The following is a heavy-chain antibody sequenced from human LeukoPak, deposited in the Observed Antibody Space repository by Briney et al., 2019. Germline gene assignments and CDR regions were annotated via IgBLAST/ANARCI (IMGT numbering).Heavy chain of an antibody. CDR2: IYHSGNT. V-gene: IGHV4-38-2*01. CDR1: DYSISSDYY. D-gene: IGHD1-26*01. J-gene: IGHJ4*02. Sequence: PSETLSRTCAVSDYSISSDYYLAWIRQPPGKGLEWIGCIYHSGNTCYNPSLKSRITISVDTSKNQFSLKVSSVTAADTAVYYCASSKSGYIDYWGQGTLVTVSS. CDR3: ASSKSGYIDY.